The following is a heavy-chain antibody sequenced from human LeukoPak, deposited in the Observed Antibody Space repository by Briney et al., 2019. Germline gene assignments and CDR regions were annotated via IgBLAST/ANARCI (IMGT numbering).Heavy chain of an antibody. V-gene: IGHV4-4*02. Sequence: PSGTLSLTCAVSGAFITNSHWWSWARQPPGKGLEWIGEIYHGGTTNYNPSLKSRVTMSVDKSKNQFSLKLSSVTAADTAVYYCATYFYGEYGSYYFDYWGQGTLVTVSS. J-gene: IGHJ4*02. CDR1: GAFITNSHW. D-gene: IGHD4-17*01. CDR2: IYHGGTT. CDR3: ATYFYGEYGSYYFDY.